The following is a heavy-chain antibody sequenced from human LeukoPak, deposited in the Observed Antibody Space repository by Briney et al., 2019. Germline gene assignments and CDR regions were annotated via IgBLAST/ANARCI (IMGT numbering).Heavy chain of an antibody. CDR1: GGSITISSYY. CDR2: IYYSGST. V-gene: IGHV4-39*01. J-gene: IGHJ4*02. CDR3: ARQYRYGTCDY. D-gene: IGHD4-17*01. Sequence: PSETLPLTCTVSGGSITISSYYWGWIRQPPGKGLEWIGSIYYSGSTYYNPSLKSRVTISVDTSKNQFSLKPSSVTAADTAVYYCARQYRYGTCDYWGQGTLVTVSS.